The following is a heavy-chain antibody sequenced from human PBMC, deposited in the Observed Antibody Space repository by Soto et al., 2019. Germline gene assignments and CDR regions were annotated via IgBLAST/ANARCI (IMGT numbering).Heavy chain of an antibody. D-gene: IGHD5-12*01. CDR2: IFSSGST. J-gene: IGHJ4*02. CDR1: GDSINTFY. CDR3: AREGSYSAYNFAHGIQLWSFDF. V-gene: IGHV4-4*07. Sequence: LSLTCTVSGDSINTFYWSWVRQPAGKGLDWIGRIFSSGSTSFNPSLESRVAMSVDTSKNHFSLNLSSVTAADMAVYYCAREGSYSAYNFAHGIQLWSFDFFGQRALVPV.